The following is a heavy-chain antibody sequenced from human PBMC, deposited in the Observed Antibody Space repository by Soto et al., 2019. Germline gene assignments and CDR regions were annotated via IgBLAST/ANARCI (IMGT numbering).Heavy chain of an antibody. CDR2: IYYSGST. CDR3: ARHPANAIAARPQYYYYYMDV. CDR1: GGSISSYY. V-gene: IGHV4-59*08. J-gene: IGHJ6*03. Sequence: SQTLSLTCTVSGGSISSYYWSWIRQPPGKGLEWIGYIYYSGSTNYNPSLKSRVTISVDTSKNQFSLKLSSVTAADTAVYYCARHPANAIAARPQYYYYYMDVWGKGTTVTVSS. D-gene: IGHD6-6*01.